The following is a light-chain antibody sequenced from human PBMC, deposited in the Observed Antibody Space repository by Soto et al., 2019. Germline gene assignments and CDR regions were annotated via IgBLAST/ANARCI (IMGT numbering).Light chain of an antibody. CDR1: QSVSSSY. Sequence: EIVLTQSPGTLSLSPGERATLSCRASQSVSSSYIAWYQQKPGQAPRLLIYGASSRATGIPQRFSGSGSGTDFTLTIIRLEPEDFAVYYCQQYGNSLFTFGPGTKVDIK. V-gene: IGKV3-20*01. CDR3: QQYGNSLFT. CDR2: GAS. J-gene: IGKJ3*01.